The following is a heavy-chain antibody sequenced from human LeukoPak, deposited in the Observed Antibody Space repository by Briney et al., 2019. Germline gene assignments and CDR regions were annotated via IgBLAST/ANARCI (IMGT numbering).Heavy chain of an antibody. CDR2: INHSGST. Sequence: SETLSLTCAVYGGSFSGYYWSWIRQPPGKGLEWIGEINHSGSTNYNPPLKSRVTISVDTSKNQFSLKLSSVTAADTAVYYCARRECRRWGFWGQGTLVTVSS. D-gene: IGHD3-16*01. CDR1: GGSFSGYY. CDR3: ARRECRRWGF. V-gene: IGHV4-34*01. J-gene: IGHJ4*02.